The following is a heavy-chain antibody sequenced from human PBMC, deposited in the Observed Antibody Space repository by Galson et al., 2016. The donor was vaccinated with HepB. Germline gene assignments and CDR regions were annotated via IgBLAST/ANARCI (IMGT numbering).Heavy chain of an antibody. V-gene: IGHV3-33*03. D-gene: IGHD1-26*01. CDR1: GFTFSNYG. Sequence: SLRLSCAASGFTFSNYGIHWVRQAPGKGLEWVALIWHDGSNKYYADSVKGRFTISRDNAEKSLYLQMNSLRAEDTAVYYCAKMSESLTYYYGMDVWGQGTTVTVSS. J-gene: IGHJ6*02. CDR2: IWHDGSNK. CDR3: AKMSESLTYYYGMDV.